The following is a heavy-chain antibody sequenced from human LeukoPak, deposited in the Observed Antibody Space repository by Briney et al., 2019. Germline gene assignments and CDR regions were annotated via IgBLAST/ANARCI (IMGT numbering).Heavy chain of an antibody. Sequence: GGSLRLSCAASGFTVSSNYMSWVRQAPGKGLEWVSVIYSGGSTYYADSVKGRFTISRDNSKNTLYLQMNSLRAEDTAVYYCARTYCSSTSCSANWFDPWGQGTLVTVSS. CDR2: IYSGGST. CDR3: ARTYCSSTSCSANWFDP. CDR1: GFTVSSNY. V-gene: IGHV3-53*05. D-gene: IGHD2-2*01. J-gene: IGHJ5*02.